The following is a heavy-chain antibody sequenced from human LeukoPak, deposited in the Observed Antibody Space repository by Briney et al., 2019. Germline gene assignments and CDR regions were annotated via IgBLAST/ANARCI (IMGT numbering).Heavy chain of an antibody. CDR3: ARDSRLYCSSTSCYTNDYYYGMDV. Sequence: PGGSLRLSCAASGFTFSSYSMNWVRQAPGKGLEWVSSISSSRSYIYYADSVKGRFTISRDNAKNPLYLQMNSLRAEDTAVYYCARDSRLYCSSTSCYTNDYYYGMDVWGQGTTVTVSS. J-gene: IGHJ6*02. D-gene: IGHD2-2*02. V-gene: IGHV3-21*01. CDR2: ISSSRSYI. CDR1: GFTFSSYS.